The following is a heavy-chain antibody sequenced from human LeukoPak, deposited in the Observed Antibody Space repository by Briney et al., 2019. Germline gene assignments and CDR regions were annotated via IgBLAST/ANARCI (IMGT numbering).Heavy chain of an antibody. J-gene: IGHJ6*02. Sequence: SETLSLTCTVSGGSISSYYWSWIRQPPGKGLEWIGYIYYSGSTNYNPSLKSRVTISVDTSKNQFSLKLSSVTAADTAVYYCASTRNASYYYYGMDVWGQGILVTVSS. D-gene: IGHD3-16*01. CDR3: ASTRNASYYYYGMDV. V-gene: IGHV4-59*01. CDR2: IYYSGST. CDR1: GGSISSYY.